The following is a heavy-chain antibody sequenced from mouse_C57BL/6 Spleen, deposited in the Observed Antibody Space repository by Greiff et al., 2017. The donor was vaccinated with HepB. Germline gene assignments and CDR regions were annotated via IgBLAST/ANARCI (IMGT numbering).Heavy chain of an antibody. J-gene: IGHJ1*03. V-gene: IGHV3-6*01. CDR1: GYSITSGYY. D-gene: IGHD1-1*01. Sequence: EVHLVESGPGLVKPSQSLSLTCSVTGYSITSGYYWNWIRQFPGNKLEWMGYISYDGSNNYNPSLKNRIPITRDTSKNQFFLKLNAVTTEDTATYYCASGDYYGSPWYFDVWGTGTTVTVSS. CDR2: ISYDGSN. CDR3: ASGDYYGSPWYFDV.